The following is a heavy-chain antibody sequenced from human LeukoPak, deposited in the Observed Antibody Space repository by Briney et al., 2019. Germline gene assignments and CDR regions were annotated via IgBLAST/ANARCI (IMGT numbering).Heavy chain of an antibody. D-gene: IGHD5-18*01. Sequence: GASVKVSCKASGYTFTGYYMLWVRQAPGQGLEWMGWINPNSGGTNYAQKFQGRVTMTRDTSINTAYMELSRLRSDDTAVYYCARDPDMSSYGLVSWFDPWGQGTMVTVSS. CDR3: ARDPDMSSYGLVSWFDP. J-gene: IGHJ5*02. CDR2: INPNSGGT. V-gene: IGHV1-2*02. CDR1: GYTFTGYY.